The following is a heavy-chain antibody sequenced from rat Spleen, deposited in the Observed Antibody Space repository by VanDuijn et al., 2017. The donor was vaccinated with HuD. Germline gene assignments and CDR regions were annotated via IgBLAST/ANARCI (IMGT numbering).Heavy chain of an antibody. CDR1: GFTFSDYY. D-gene: IGHD1-7*01. V-gene: IGHV5-20*01. CDR3: TKMPPMGDYFDC. CDR2: ITYDVSTT. J-gene: IGHJ2*01. Sequence: EVRLVESGGLLVQPGRSMKVSCAASGFTFSDYYMAWVRQAPKKGLEWVASITYDVSTTYYRDSVKGRFTVSRDNAKSTLYLQMDSLRSEDTATYYCTKMPPMGDYFDCWGQGVKVTVSS.